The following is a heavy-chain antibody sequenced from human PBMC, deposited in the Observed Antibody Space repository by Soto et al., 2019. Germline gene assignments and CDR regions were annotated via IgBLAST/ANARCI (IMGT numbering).Heavy chain of an antibody. Sequence: QVQLVQSGAEVKKAGSSVKVSCKTSGGTLSTNAISWVRQAPGQGLEWMGAIIPMFGSPKYAQKFQGRVTITADNPTSTIYMEMISLTSADTAVYTCARGGFVAGLYNALDAWGQGTTVAVSS. CDR3: ARGGFVAGLYNALDA. V-gene: IGHV1-69*06. J-gene: IGHJ6*02. CDR2: IIPMFGSP. D-gene: IGHD6-19*01. CDR1: GGTLSTNA.